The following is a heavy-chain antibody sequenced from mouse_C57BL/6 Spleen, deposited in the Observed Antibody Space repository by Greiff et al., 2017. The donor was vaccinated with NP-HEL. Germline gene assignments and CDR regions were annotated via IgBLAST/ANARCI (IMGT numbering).Heavy chain of an antibody. D-gene: IGHD1-1*01. CDR1: GFTFSDYG. J-gene: IGHJ4*01. Sequence: EVQVVESGGGLVKPGGSLKLSCAASGFTFSDYGMHWVRQAPEKGLEWVAYISSGSSTIYYADTVKGRFTISRDNAKNTLFLQMTSLRSEDTAMYYCARRGSSVYYYAMDYWGQGTSVTVSS. V-gene: IGHV5-17*01. CDR2: ISSGSSTI. CDR3: ARRGSSVYYYAMDY.